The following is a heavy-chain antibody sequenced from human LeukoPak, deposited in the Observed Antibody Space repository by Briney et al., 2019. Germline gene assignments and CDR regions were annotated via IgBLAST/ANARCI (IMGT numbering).Heavy chain of an antibody. CDR2: ISSDGTNT. J-gene: IGHJ6*03. CDR3: ARVYYYYYMDV. CDR1: GITLSNYG. Sequence: GGSLRLSCAVSGITLSNYGMSWVRQAPGTGLVWVSRISSDGTNTYYADSVKGRFSISRDNAKNTLYLQMNSLRAEDTAVYYCARVYYYYYMDVWGKGTTVAVSS. V-gene: IGHV3-74*01.